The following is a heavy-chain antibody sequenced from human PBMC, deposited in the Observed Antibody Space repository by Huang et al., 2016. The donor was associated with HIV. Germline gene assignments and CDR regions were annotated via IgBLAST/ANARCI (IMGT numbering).Heavy chain of an antibody. D-gene: IGHD3-22*01. Sequence: EVQLVESGGGLVQPGGSLRLSCAASGFSIRSYWMHWVRQAPGKGRGWVSRINRDGSSTSYADSVKGRFTISRDNAKNTLYLQMNSLRAEDTAVYYCARDPRIQSWLNFFDYWGQGTLVSVSS. J-gene: IGHJ4*02. CDR2: INRDGSST. CDR3: ARDPRIQSWLNFFDY. CDR1: GFSIRSYW. V-gene: IGHV3-74*01.